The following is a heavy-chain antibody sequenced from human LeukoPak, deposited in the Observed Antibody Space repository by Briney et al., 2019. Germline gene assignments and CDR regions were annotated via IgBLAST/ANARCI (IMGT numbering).Heavy chain of an antibody. D-gene: IGHD2-8*01. CDR2: ISYDGSNK. J-gene: IGHJ4*02. CDR3: ARGPGLN. CDR1: GFTFSSYA. V-gene: IGHV3-30-3*01. Sequence: GGSLRLSCAASGFTFSSYAMHWVRQAPGKGLEWVAVISYDGSNKYYADSVKGRFTISRDNSKNTLYLQMNSLRSEDTAVYYCARGPGLNWGQGTLVTVSS.